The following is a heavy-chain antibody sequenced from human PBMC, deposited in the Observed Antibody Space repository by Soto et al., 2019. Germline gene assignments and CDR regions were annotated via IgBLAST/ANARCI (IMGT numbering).Heavy chain of an antibody. CDR1: GGSISSGGYY. CDR3: ARDTAMVTGYYYGMDV. V-gene: IGHV4-31*03. Sequence: QVQLQESGPGLVKPSQTLSLTCTVSGGSISSGGYYWSWIRQHPGKGLEWIGYIYYSGSTYYNPSRKSRVTISLDPSKNQFSLKLSSVTAADTAVYFCARDTAMVTGYYYGMDVWGQGTTVTVSS. J-gene: IGHJ6*02. D-gene: IGHD5-18*01. CDR2: IYYSGST.